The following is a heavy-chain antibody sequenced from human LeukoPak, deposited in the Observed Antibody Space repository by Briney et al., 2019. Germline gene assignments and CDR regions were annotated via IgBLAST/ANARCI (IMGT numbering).Heavy chain of an antibody. J-gene: IGHJ4*02. CDR1: GFTFSSYA. CDR2: IYSGDST. CDR3: ARDLTVAGKSDY. V-gene: IGHV3-66*01. D-gene: IGHD6-19*01. Sequence: GGSLRLSCAASGFTFSSYAMSWVCQAPGKGLEWVSVIYSGDSTYYADSVKGRFTISRDNSKNTLYLQMNSLRAEDTAVYYCARDLTVAGKSDYWGQGTLVTVSS.